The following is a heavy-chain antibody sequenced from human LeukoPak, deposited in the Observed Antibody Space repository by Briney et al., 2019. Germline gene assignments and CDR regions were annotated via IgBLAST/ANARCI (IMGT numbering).Heavy chain of an antibody. J-gene: IGHJ6*03. CDR1: GFTFSDYY. V-gene: IGHV3-11*04. CDR3: ARVQVSGTGPRYYMDV. Sequence: KSGGSLRLSCAASGFTFSDYYMSWIRQAPGKGLEWVSYISSSGSTIYYADSVKGRFTISRDNAKNSLYLQMNSLRAEDTAVYYCARVQVSGTGPRYYMDVWGKGTTVTVSS. D-gene: IGHD6-13*01. CDR2: ISSSGSTI.